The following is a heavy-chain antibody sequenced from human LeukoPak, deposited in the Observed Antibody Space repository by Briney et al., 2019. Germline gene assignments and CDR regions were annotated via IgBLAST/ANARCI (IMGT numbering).Heavy chain of an antibody. CDR1: GFTFSNEA. D-gene: IGHD6-19*01. CDR2: ISPGGGTT. V-gene: IGHV3-23*01. J-gene: IGHJ5*02. CDR3: AKGTSYSSGWYVDWFDP. Sequence: HPGGSLRLSCAVSGFTFSNEAMGWVRQLRGGGLEWVSTISPGGGTTYYAESVKGRFTISRDNSKNTLYLQMSSLRAEDTAVYYCAKGTSYSSGWYVDWFDPWGQGTLVTVSS.